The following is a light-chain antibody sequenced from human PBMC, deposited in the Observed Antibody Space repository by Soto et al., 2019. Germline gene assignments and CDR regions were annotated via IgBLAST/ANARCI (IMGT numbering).Light chain of an antibody. Sequence: EIVMTQFPDTLSVSTGERATLSCRASQSVSNNLAWYNQKPGQAPRLIIYSASIRATGITDRVSGRWARTEFNRTISRLTYEEGSVYYGQQYYNWPRTFGQVTKLYIK. CDR3: QQYYNWPRT. J-gene: IGKJ1*01. CDR1: QSVSNN. CDR2: SAS. V-gene: IGKV3-15*01.